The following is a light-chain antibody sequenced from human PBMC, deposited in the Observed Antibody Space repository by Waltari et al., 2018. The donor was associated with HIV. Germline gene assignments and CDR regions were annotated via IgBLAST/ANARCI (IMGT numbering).Light chain of an antibody. CDR1: QGIRTW. Sequence: DLQMTQSPSSVSAYVGDRVTLTCRASQGIRTWLAWYQQKPGKAPKLLISVASNLEPGVPSRFSGSGSGTTFSLTITSLQADDFAFYYCQQTNSLPFTFGQGTRLEIK. CDR2: VAS. J-gene: IGKJ5*01. V-gene: IGKV1-12*01. CDR3: QQTNSLPFT.